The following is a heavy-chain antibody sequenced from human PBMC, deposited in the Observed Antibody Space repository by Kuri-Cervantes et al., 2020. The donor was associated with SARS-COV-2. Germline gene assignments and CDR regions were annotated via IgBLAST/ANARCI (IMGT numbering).Heavy chain of an antibody. Sequence: ASVKVSCKASGYTFTGYYMHWVRQAPGQGLEWMGWINPNSGGTNYAQKFQGWVTMTRDTSISTAYMELSRLRSEDTAVYYCARGTMVAVAGNGWFDPWGQGTLVTVSS. CDR2: INPNSGGT. CDR3: ARGTMVAVAGNGWFDP. J-gene: IGHJ5*02. V-gene: IGHV1-2*04. CDR1: GYTFTGYY. D-gene: IGHD6-19*01.